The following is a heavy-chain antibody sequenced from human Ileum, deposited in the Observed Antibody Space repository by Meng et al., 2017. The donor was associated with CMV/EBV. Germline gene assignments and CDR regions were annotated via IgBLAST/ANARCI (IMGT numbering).Heavy chain of an antibody. CDR2: IYTSGST. CDR1: GGTINSYY. J-gene: IGHJ5*02. V-gene: IGHV4-4*07. D-gene: IGHD3-10*01. Sequence: QGPLQESGPGRVKPSETLSLTCTVSGGTINSYYWTWIRQSAGKGLEWIGRIYTSGSTKYNPSLKSRVTLSIDTSKNQFYLKVTSVTAADTAVYYCARGNSMVRGVLGWFDPWGQGTLVTVSS. CDR3: ARGNSMVRGVLGWFDP.